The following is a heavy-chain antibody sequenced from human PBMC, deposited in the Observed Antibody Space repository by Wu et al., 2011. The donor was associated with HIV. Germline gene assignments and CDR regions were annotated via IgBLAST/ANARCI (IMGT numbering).Heavy chain of an antibody. V-gene: IGHV1-18*01. CDR2: ISTYSGNT. CDR1: GYTFTTSG. CDR3: ARDESGSSSFYGMDV. Sequence: QVQLVQSGAEVKKPGASVKVSCKASGYTFTTSGVSWVRQAPGQGLEWMGWISTYSGNTKYAQRLQGRVTMTTDTPANTAYMEVRSLRSDDTAVYYCARDESGSSSFYGMDVWGQGTNGHRLL. J-gene: IGHJ6*02. D-gene: IGHD1-26*01.